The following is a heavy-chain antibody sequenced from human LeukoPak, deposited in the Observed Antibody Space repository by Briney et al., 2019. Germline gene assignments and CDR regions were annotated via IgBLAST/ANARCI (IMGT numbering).Heavy chain of an antibody. Sequence: GGSLRLSCAASGFTFNSYWMSWVRQAPGKGLEWVANIREDGSEKYYMDSVKGRFTISRDNAKNSLYLQMSSLRVEDTAVYYCAGEPTILGIVSNFDHWGQGTLVTVSS. D-gene: IGHD3-3*01. J-gene: IGHJ4*02. V-gene: IGHV3-7*01. CDR2: IREDGSEK. CDR1: GFTFNSYW. CDR3: AGEPTILGIVSNFDH.